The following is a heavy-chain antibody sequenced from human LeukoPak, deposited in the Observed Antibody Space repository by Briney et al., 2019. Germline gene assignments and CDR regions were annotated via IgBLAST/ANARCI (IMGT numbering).Heavy chain of an antibody. CDR1: GGTFSSYA. CDR3: ARVQDSSGSDAFDI. D-gene: IGHD3-22*01. V-gene: IGHV1-69*05. J-gene: IGHJ3*02. CDR2: IIPMFGTA. Sequence: SVKVSCKASGGTFSSYAISWVRQAPGQGLEWMGGIIPMFGTANNARKFQGRVTITTDESTTTVYMELSSLRSEDTAVYYCARVQDSSGSDAFDIWGQGTMVTVSS.